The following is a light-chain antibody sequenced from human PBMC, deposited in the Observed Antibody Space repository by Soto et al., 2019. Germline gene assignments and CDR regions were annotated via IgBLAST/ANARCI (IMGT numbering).Light chain of an antibody. CDR1: SGSISPSDY. Sequence: QTVVTQESSFSVSPGGTVTLTCGLSSGSISPSDYPSWYQQTPGQAPRTLIYNTNTRSSGVPDRFSGSILGNKAALTITGAQAYDESDYYCVLYMGSGISVFGGGTKLTVL. CDR2: NTN. J-gene: IGLJ3*02. V-gene: IGLV8-61*01. CDR3: VLYMGSGISV.